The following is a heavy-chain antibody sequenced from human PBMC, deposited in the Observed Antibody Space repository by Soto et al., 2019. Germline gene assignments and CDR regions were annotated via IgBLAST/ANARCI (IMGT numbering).Heavy chain of an antibody. CDR2: IGSSGSTI. Sequence: KPGGSLRLSCAASGFTFSGYYMSWIRQAPGKGLEWVSYIGSSGSTIYYADSVKGRFTISRDNAKNSLYLQMNSLRAEDTAVYYCASLDCSSTSCYLQYHFDYWGQGTLVTVSS. CDR3: ASLDCSSTSCYLQYHFDY. J-gene: IGHJ4*02. D-gene: IGHD2-2*01. V-gene: IGHV3-11*01. CDR1: GFTFSGYY.